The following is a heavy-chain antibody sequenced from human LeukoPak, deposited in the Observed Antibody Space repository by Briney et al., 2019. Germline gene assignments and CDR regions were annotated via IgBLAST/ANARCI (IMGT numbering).Heavy chain of an antibody. CDR3: ARGPSTQYYYYYMDV. D-gene: IGHD2-2*01. CDR1: GGSISSYY. V-gene: IGHV4-59*01. J-gene: IGHJ6*03. CDR2: IYYSGST. Sequence: SETLSLTCTVSGGSISSYYWSWIRQPPGKGQEWIGYIYYSGSTNYNPSLKSRVTISVDTSKNQFSLKVTSVTAADTAVYYCARGPSTQYYYYYMDVWGKGTTVTVSS.